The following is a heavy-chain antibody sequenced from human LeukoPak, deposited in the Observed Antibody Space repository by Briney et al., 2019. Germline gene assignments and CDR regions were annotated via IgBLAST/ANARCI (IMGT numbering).Heavy chain of an antibody. CDR3: AKDMLGITMIVGLDY. V-gene: IGHV3-43*02. J-gene: IGHJ4*02. Sequence: PGGSLRLSCAASGFTFDDYAMHWVRQAPGKGLEWVPLISGDGGSTYYADSVKGRFTISRDNSKNSLYLQMNSLRTEDTALYYCAKDMLGITMIVGLDYWGQGTLVTVSS. CDR2: ISGDGGST. CDR1: GFTFDDYA. D-gene: IGHD3-22*01.